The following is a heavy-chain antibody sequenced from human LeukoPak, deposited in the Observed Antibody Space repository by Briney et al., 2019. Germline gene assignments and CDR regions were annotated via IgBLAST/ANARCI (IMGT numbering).Heavy chain of an antibody. D-gene: IGHD5-24*01. J-gene: IGHJ4*02. CDR3: ARLFGERWLQLNWIFDY. CDR2: ISSSSSTI. Sequence: GGSLRLSCAASGFAFSSYSMNWVRQAPGKGLEWVSYISSSSSTIYYADSVKGRFTISRDNAKNSLYPQMNSLGAEDTAVYYCARLFGERWLQLNWIFDYWAREPWSPSPQ. CDR1: GFAFSSYS. V-gene: IGHV3-48*04.